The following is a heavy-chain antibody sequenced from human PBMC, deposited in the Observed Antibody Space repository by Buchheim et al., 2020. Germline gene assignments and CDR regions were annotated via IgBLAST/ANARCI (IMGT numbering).Heavy chain of an antibody. D-gene: IGHD2-21*02. CDR3: ARHMQGAGDPGCFDP. J-gene: IGHJ5*02. CDR2: IYYSGST. CDR1: GGSISSSSYY. V-gene: IGHV4-39*01. Sequence: QLQLQESGPGLVKPSETLSLTCTVSGGSISSSSYYWGWIRQPPGKGLEWIGSIYYSGSTYYNPSLKSRVTISVDTPKNQFSIKRSSVTDADTALYYCARHMQGAGDPGCFDPGGQGT.